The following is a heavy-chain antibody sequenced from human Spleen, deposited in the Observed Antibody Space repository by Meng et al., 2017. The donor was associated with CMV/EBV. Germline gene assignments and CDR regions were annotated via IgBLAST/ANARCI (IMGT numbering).Heavy chain of an antibody. Sequence: CKASGYRFPAYYMHWVRQAPGQGLEWMGRINPNSGGTTYAQKFQDRLTMTSDTSISTAYMELSRLRSDDTAVYYCARELGTTGRSIDYWGQGTLVTVSS. J-gene: IGHJ4*02. D-gene: IGHD1-7*01. CDR1: GYRFPAYY. CDR3: ARELGTTGRSIDY. CDR2: INPNSGGT. V-gene: IGHV1-2*06.